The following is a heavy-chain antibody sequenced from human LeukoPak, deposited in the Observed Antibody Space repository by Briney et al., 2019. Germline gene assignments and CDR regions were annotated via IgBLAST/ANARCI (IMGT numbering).Heavy chain of an antibody. J-gene: IGHJ2*01. CDR3: ARAGWGSDSWYSDL. V-gene: IGHV4-59*01. CDR1: GGSISSYY. D-gene: IGHD7-27*01. CDR2: IYDSGST. Sequence: SETLSLTCTVSGGSISSYYWSWIRQPPGKGLEWIGYIYDSGSTNYNPSLKSRVTISVDTSKNRFSLKLSSVTAADTAVYYCARAGWGSDSWYSDLWGRGTLVTVSS.